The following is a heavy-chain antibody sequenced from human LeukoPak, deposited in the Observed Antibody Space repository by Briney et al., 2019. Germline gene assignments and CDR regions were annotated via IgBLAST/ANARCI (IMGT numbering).Heavy chain of an antibody. Sequence: SGTLSLTCTVSGGSISSYYWSWIRQPPGKGLEWIGYIYYSGSTNYNPSLKSRVTISVDTSKNQFSLKLSSVTAADTAVYYCARDGGSGVLNWFDPWGQGTLVTVSS. CDR1: GGSISSYY. J-gene: IGHJ5*02. CDR3: ARDGGSGVLNWFDP. CDR2: IYYSGST. D-gene: IGHD3-10*01. V-gene: IGHV4-59*01.